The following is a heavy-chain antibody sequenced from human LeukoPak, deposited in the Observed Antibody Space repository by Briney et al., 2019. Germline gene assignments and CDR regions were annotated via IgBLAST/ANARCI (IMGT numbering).Heavy chain of an antibody. CDR2: ISGSGGST. CDR3: AKDISGGDCPDY. D-gene: IGHD2-21*02. CDR1: GFTFSSYA. Sequence: GGSLRLSCAASGFTFSSYAMSWVRQAPGKGLEWVSGISGSGGSTYYADPVKGRFTISRDNSKNTLYLQMNSLRADDTAVYYCAKDISGGDCPDYWGQGTLVTVSS. V-gene: IGHV3-23*01. J-gene: IGHJ4*02.